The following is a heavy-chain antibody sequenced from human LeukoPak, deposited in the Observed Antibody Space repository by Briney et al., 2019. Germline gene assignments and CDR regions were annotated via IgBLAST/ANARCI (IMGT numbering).Heavy chain of an antibody. Sequence: SGGSLRLSGAASGFTFSSYGMHWVRQAPGKGLEWVAVISYDGSNKYYADSVKGRFTISRGNSKSTLYLQMNSLRAEDTAVYYCAKDLSMVRGVIIYYYGMDVWGKGTTVTVSS. CDR3: AKDLSMVRGVIIYYYGMDV. J-gene: IGHJ6*04. CDR1: GFTFSSYG. V-gene: IGHV3-30*18. D-gene: IGHD3-10*01. CDR2: ISYDGSNK.